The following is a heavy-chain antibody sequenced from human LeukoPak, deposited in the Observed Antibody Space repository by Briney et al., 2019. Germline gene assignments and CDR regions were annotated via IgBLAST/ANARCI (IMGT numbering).Heavy chain of an antibody. CDR3: ARGPRGLGMAGTFDY. CDR1: GESFSGYY. D-gene: IGHD6-19*01. V-gene: IGHV4-34*01. CDR2: INHSGST. J-gene: IGHJ4*02. Sequence: SETLSLTCAVYGESFSGYYWSWIRQPPGKGLXXXXEINHSGSTNYNPSLKSRVTISVDTSKNQFSLKLNSVTAADTAVYYCARGPRGLGMAGTFDYWGQGTLVTVSS.